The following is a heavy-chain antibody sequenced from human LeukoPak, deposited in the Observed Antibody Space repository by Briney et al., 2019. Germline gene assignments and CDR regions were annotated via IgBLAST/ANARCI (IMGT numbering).Heavy chain of an antibody. D-gene: IGHD4-17*01. CDR2: ISGSGGST. Sequence: GGSLRLSCAASGFTFSNYAMSWVRQAPGKGLEWVSAISGSGGSTYYADSVKGRFTISRDNSKNSLYLQMNSLRAEDTAVYYCARVTTYYYGMDVWGQGTTVTVSS. CDR1: GFTFSNYA. J-gene: IGHJ6*02. V-gene: IGHV3-23*01. CDR3: ARVTTYYYGMDV.